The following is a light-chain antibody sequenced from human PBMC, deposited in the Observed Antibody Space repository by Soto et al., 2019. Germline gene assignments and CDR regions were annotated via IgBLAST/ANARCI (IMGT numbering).Light chain of an antibody. V-gene: IGKV1-39*01. J-gene: IGKJ2*01. CDR2: AAF. CDR3: QQTKSVPYT. CDR1: QDIADS. Sequence: DIQMTQSPSSLSASVGDRVTITCRASQDIADSINWFQRKPGKAPNLLIYAAFNLQSGVPSRFSGSGSGTDFTLTISDLQPGDSATYYCQQTKSVPYTFGQGTKLEI.